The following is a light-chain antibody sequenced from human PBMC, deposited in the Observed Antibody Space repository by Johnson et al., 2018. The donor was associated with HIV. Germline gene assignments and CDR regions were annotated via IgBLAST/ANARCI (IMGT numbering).Light chain of an antibody. CDR3: GTWDSSLSAYV. CDR2: DNN. CDR1: SSKIGNNY. Sequence: QSVLTQPPSVSAAPGQKVTISCSGISSKIGNNYVSWYQHLPGAAPKLLIYDNNKRPSGIPDRFSGSKSGTSATLGITGLQTGDEADYYCGTWDSSLSAYVVGTGTKVTGL. J-gene: IGLJ1*01. V-gene: IGLV1-51*01.